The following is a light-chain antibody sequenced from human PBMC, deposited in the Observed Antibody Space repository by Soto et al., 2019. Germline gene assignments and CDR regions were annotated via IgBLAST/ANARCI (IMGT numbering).Light chain of an antibody. CDR1: SGDVGGYNY. CDR3: SSYTGSSINTWV. Sequence: QSALTQPASVSGSPGQSITISCTGTSGDVGGYNYVSWYQQYPGKAPKLMIYEVTNRPSGVSNRFSGSKSGNTASLTISGLQAEDEADYYCSSYTGSSINTWVFGGGTKVTVL. V-gene: IGLV2-14*01. CDR2: EVT. J-gene: IGLJ3*02.